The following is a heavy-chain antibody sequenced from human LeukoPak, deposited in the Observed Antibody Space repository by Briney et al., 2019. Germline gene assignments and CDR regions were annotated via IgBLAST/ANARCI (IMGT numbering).Heavy chain of an antibody. J-gene: IGHJ4*02. Sequence: SETLSLTCTVSGGSISSGGYYWSWIRPHPGKGLEWIGYIYYSGSTYYNPSLKSRVTISVDTSKNQFSLKLSSVTAADTAVYYCARLYFDSTYYFDYWGQGTLVTVSS. CDR3: ARLYFDSTYYFDY. CDR1: GGSISSGGYY. CDR2: IYYSGST. V-gene: IGHV4-31*03. D-gene: IGHD3-9*01.